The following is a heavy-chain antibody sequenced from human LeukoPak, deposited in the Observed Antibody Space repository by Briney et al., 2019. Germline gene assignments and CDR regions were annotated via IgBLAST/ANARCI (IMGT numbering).Heavy chain of an antibody. CDR3: ARVICRGDCYSGHWYFDL. CDR1: GFTFDNYW. V-gene: IGHV3-7*05. CDR2: IKPDGSEK. J-gene: IGHJ2*01. D-gene: IGHD2-21*02. Sequence: GGSLRLSCAASGFTFDNYWTGWVRQAPGKGLEWVANIKPDGSEKYYVDSVKGRFTISRDNAKNSLYLQMNSLTAEDTAVYYCARVICRGDCYSGHWYFDLWGRCTLITVSS.